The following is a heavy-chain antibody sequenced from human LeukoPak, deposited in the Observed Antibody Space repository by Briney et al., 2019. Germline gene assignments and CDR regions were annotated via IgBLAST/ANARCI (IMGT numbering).Heavy chain of an antibody. V-gene: IGHV3-21*04. Sequence: GGSLRLSCTASGFTFNSYSMNWVRQAPGKGLEWVSSTSSSSSYIYYADSVKGRFTISRDNSKNTLFLQMNSLRAEDTAVYYCAKGSDYGGNSDYFDYWGQGTLVTVSS. D-gene: IGHD4-23*01. CDR3: AKGSDYGGNSDYFDY. CDR1: GFTFNSYS. J-gene: IGHJ4*02. CDR2: TSSSSSYI.